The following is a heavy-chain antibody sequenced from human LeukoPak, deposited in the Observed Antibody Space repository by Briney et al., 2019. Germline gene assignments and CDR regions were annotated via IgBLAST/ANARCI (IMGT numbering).Heavy chain of an antibody. D-gene: IGHD5-18*01. J-gene: IGHJ4*02. Sequence: ASVKVSCKASGYTFTSYAMNWVRQAPGQGLEWMGWINTNTGNPTYAQGFTGRFVFSLDTSVSTAYLQIGSLKAEDTAVYYCARERIQLWLADLDYWGQGTLVTVSS. CDR3: ARERIQLWLADLDY. V-gene: IGHV7-4-1*01. CDR2: INTNTGNP. CDR1: GYTFTSYA.